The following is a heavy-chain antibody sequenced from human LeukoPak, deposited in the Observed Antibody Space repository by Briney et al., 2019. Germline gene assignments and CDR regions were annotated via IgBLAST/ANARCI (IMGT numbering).Heavy chain of an antibody. D-gene: IGHD2/OR15-2a*01. Sequence: GGSLRLSCAASGFTFSSYWMSWVRQAPGKGLEWVANIKQDGTDKYYVDSVKGRFTISGDDAKTSLYLQMNSLRAEDTAVYYCARETFMDVWGQGTTVTVSS. V-gene: IGHV3-7*05. J-gene: IGHJ6*02. CDR1: GFTFSSYW. CDR3: ARETFMDV. CDR2: IKQDGTDK.